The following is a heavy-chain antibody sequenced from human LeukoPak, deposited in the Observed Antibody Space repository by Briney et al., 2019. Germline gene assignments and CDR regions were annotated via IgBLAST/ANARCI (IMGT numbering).Heavy chain of an antibody. J-gene: IGHJ4*02. CDR3: ARLNDVLGAHYTPSRIFDY. Sequence: ASETLSLTCNVSGGSVGTYYWSWLRQSPGKGLEWFGYIFYTGITNYNPSHKSRVTLSVDTSQNQFSLRLNSVTAADTAVYYCARLNDVLGAHYTPSRIFDYWGQGTLVTVSS. CDR2: IFYTGIT. CDR1: GGSVGTYY. D-gene: IGHD3-3*01. V-gene: IGHV4-59*02.